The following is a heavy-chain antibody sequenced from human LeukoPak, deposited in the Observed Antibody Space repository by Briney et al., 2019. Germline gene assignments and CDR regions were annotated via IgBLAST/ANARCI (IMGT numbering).Heavy chain of an antibody. V-gene: IGHV3-30-3*01. Sequence: GGSLRLSCAASGFTFSSYAMHWVRQAPGKGLEWVAVISYDGSNKYYADSVKGRFTISRDNSKNTLYLQMNSLRAEDTAVYYCARDMASIAARPAPFDYWGQGTLVTVSS. D-gene: IGHD6-6*01. J-gene: IGHJ4*02. CDR3: ARDMASIAARPAPFDY. CDR2: ISYDGSNK. CDR1: GFTFSSYA.